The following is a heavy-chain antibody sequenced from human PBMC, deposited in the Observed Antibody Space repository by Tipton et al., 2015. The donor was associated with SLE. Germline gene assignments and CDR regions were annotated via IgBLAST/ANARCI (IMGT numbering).Heavy chain of an antibody. CDR1: GGSVDSRSYY. CDR3: ARDHFLDY. J-gene: IGHJ4*02. V-gene: IGHV4-39*07. CDR2: VYYSGAT. D-gene: IGHD2/OR15-2a*01. Sequence: TLSLTCTVSGGSVDSRSYYWGWIRQPPGKGLEWIGNVYYSGATESNPSLKSRVTISIDWSKNQFSLKLSSMSAADTAVYYCARDHFLDYWGQGILVNVSS.